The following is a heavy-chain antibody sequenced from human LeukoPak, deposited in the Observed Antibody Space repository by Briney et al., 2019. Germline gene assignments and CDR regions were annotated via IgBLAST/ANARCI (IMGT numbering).Heavy chain of an antibody. CDR3: AREGLDIVATIRAFDI. V-gene: IGHV3-21*01. CDR2: ISSSSSYI. D-gene: IGHD5-12*01. CDR1: GFTVSTNY. Sequence: GGSLRLSCAASGFTVSTNYMSWVRQAPGKGLEWVSSISSSSSYIYYADSVKGRFTISRDNAKNSLYLQMNSLRAEDTAVYYCAREGLDIVATIRAFDIWGQGTMVTVSS. J-gene: IGHJ3*02.